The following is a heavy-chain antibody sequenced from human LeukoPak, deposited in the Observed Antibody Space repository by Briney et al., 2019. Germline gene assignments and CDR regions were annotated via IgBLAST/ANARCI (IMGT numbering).Heavy chain of an antibody. CDR2: IKQDGSEK. CDR3: ARESRLTGYYSNRPVFGY. CDR1: GFTFSSYW. Sequence: GGSLRLSCAASGFTFSSYWMSWVRQAPGKGLEWVANIKQDGSEKYYVDSVKGRFTISRDNSKNTLYLQMNSLRADDTAVYYCARESRLTGYYSNRPVFGYWGQGTLVTVSS. V-gene: IGHV3-7*03. D-gene: IGHD3-9*01. J-gene: IGHJ4*02.